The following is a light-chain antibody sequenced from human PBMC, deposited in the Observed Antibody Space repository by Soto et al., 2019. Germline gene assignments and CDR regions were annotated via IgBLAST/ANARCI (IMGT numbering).Light chain of an antibody. Sequence: EIVLTQSPGTLSLSPGERATLSCRASQSVNSNLAWYQQKAGQAPRLLIYGTSTRATGIPARFSGSGSGTDFTLTISSLQFEDFAVYYCQRYNNWPRTFGQGTKVDIK. J-gene: IGKJ1*01. CDR2: GTS. CDR1: QSVNSN. CDR3: QRYNNWPRT. V-gene: IGKV3-15*01.